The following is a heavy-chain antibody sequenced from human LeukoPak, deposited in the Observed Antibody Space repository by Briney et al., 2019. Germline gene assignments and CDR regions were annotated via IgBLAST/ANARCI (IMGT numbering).Heavy chain of an antibody. CDR3: ARDGFTMIVVGWYFDL. J-gene: IGHJ2*01. V-gene: IGHV3-33*01. CDR2: IWYDGSNK. D-gene: IGHD3-22*01. CDR1: GFTFSSYD. Sequence: PGRSLRLSCAASGFTFSSYDMHWVRQAPGKGLEWVAVIWYDGSNKDYADSVKGRFTIYRDNSKNTLYLQMNSLRAEDTAVYYCARDGFTMIVVGWYFDLWGRGTLVTVSS.